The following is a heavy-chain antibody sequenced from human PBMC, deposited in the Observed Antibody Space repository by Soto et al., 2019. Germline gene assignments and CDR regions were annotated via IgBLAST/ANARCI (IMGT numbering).Heavy chain of an antibody. CDR2: ISYDGSIK. J-gene: IGHJ4*02. CDR3: TRGGSASWNSGVFYTYYDY. CDR1: GCTFRNFG. V-gene: IGHV3-30*03. D-gene: IGHD3-10*01. Sequence: VGSLRLPWAGAGCTFRNFGIHRVSQTPGKGLSWVAVISYDGSIKYYVDSVKGRFTISRDNAKDSLFLQMNSLRAEDTAVYFCTRGGSASWNSGVFYTYYDYWGQGTLVTVSS.